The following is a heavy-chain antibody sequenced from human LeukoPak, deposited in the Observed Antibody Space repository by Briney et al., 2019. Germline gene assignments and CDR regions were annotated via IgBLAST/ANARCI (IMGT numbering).Heavy chain of an antibody. Sequence: GGSLRISCAASGVTVSSNFMTWVRQAPGKGLEWLSVLYSNGDTYYADSVKGRFTISRDSSKNTLYLQMDSLRAEDTAVYYCAVRSASGWFDPWGQGTLVTVSS. CDR1: GVTVSSNF. CDR2: LYSNGDT. V-gene: IGHV3-53*01. J-gene: IGHJ5*02. CDR3: AVRSASGWFDP. D-gene: IGHD1-26*01.